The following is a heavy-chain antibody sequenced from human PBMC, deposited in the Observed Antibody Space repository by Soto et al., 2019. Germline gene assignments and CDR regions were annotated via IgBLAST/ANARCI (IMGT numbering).Heavy chain of an antibody. Sequence: PGGSLRLSCAASGFTFSSYAMSWVRQAPGKGLEWVSAISCSGGSTYYADSVKGRFTISRDNSKNTLYLQMNSLRAEDTAVYYCAKSPRDSNCFDYWGQGTLVTVSS. CDR3: AKSPRDSNCFDY. V-gene: IGHV3-23*01. D-gene: IGHD3-22*01. CDR2: ISCSGGST. CDR1: GFTFSSYA. J-gene: IGHJ4*02.